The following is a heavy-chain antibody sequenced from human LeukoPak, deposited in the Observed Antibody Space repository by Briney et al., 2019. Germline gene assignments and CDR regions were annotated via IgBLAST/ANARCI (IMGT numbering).Heavy chain of an antibody. CDR3: AKGKSGAAANTGMGDAFDI. V-gene: IGHV3-30*02. CDR1: GFTFSSYG. CDR2: IRYDGSNK. Sequence: GGSLRLSCAASGFTFSSYGMHWVRQAPGKGLEWVAFIRYDGSNKYYADSVKGRFTIARDNSKNTLYLQMNSLRAEDTAVYYCAKGKSGAAANTGMGDAFDIWGQGTMVTVSS. D-gene: IGHD6-13*01. J-gene: IGHJ3*02.